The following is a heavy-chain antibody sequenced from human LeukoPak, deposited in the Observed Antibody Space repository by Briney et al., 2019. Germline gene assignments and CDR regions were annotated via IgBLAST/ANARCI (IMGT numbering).Heavy chain of an antibody. Sequence: ASVKVSCKASGYTFSTCDINWVRQAPGQGLEWMGWMNPNSGNTGFAHKFQGRVTMTRDTSINTAYMELSSLRSEDTPVCYCARVLGSTSHWGQGTLVTVSS. CDR1: GYTFSTCD. V-gene: IGHV1-8*01. CDR3: ARVLGSTSH. D-gene: IGHD1-7*01. CDR2: MNPNSGNT. J-gene: IGHJ4*02.